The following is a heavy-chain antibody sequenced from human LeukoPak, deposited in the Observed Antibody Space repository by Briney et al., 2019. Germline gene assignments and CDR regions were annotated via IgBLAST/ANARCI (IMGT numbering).Heavy chain of an antibody. CDR2: IYYSGST. J-gene: IGHJ3*02. V-gene: IGHV4-39*01. Sequence: SETLSLTCTVSGGSISSSSYYWGWIRQPPGKGRERIGSIYYSGSTYYNPSLKSRVTISVDTSKNQFSLKLSSVTAADTAVYYCARLPTVGATFAFDIWGQRTMVTVSS. D-gene: IGHD1-26*01. CDR3: ARLPTVGATFAFDI. CDR1: GGSISSSSYY.